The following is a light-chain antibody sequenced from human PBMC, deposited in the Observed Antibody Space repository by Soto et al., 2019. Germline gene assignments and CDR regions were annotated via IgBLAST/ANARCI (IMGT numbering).Light chain of an antibody. V-gene: IGKV1-27*01. J-gene: IGKJ1*01. CDR2: EAS. Sequence: DIQMTQSPSSLSASVGDRVTITCRASQGISDYLAWYQQKPGKVPKLLIYEASTLQSGVPSRFSGSGSGTDFTITISSLQPEDVATYYCQKYNRTPRTFGQGTKVEIK. CDR3: QKYNRTPRT. CDR1: QGISDY.